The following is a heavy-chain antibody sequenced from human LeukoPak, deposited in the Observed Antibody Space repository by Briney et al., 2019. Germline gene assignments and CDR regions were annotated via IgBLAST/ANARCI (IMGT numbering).Heavy chain of an antibody. CDR3: ARGLNWKYGWIDP. J-gene: IGHJ5*02. CDR1: GITFSSYS. Sequence: PGGSLRLSCAASGITFSSYSMNWVRQAPGKGLEWVSCISSSGSYIYYADSVKGRFTISRDNAKNSLYLQMNSLRAEDTAVYYCARGLNWKYGWIDPWGQGTLATVSS. V-gene: IGHV3-21*01. D-gene: IGHD1-7*01. CDR2: ISSSGSYI.